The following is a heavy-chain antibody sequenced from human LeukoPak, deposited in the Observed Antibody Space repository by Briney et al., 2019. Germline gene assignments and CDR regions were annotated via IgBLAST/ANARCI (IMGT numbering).Heavy chain of an antibody. D-gene: IGHD3-3*01. J-gene: IGHJ6*03. CDR2: INHSGST. V-gene: IGHV4-34*01. CDR1: GGSFSGYY. CDR3: ARGSRYDFWSGYGYYYYYYMDV. Sequence: PSETLSLTCAVYGGSFSGYYWSWLRQPPGKGLEWIGEINHSGSTNYNPSLKSRVTISVDTSKNQFSLKLSSVTAADTAVYYCARGSRYDFWSGYGYYYYYYMDVWGKGTTVTVSS.